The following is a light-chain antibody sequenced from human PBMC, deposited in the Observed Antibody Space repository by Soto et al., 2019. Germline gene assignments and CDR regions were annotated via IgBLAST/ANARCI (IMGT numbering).Light chain of an antibody. CDR1: RSEVGGYNY. V-gene: IGLV2-14*01. CDR3: SSYTSSSIRYV. CDR2: DVS. J-gene: IGLJ1*01. Sequence: QSVLTQPASLSGAPGQSITISCTGTRSEVGGYNYVSWYQQHPGKAPKLMIYDVSNRPSGVSSRFSGSKSGNTASLTISGLQAEDGADYYCSSYTSSSIRYVFGTGTKVTVL.